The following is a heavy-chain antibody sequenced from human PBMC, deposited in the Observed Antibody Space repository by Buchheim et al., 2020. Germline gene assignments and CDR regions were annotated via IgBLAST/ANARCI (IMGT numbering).Heavy chain of an antibody. CDR2: MSYDGSTT. CDR1: GFPFSNYA. V-gene: IGHV3-30*01. J-gene: IGHJ6*02. Sequence: QEQLVESGGGVVQPGRSLRLSCAASGFPFSNYAMHWVRQAPGKGLEWVTLMSYDGSTTYYADSVKGRFTISRDISTNTVYLQMNSLRADDTAVYFCAKDTRLQGLRYFDYGMDVWGQGTT. CDR3: AKDTRLQGLRYFDYGMDV. D-gene: IGHD3-9*01.